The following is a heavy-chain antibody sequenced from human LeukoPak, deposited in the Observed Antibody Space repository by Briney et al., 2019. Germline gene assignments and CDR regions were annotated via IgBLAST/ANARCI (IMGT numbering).Heavy chain of an antibody. Sequence: PSETLSLTCTVSGGSLSNYYWSWIRPPGGKELEWIGRIYSSGSTTYTPPLKSRVTMSPDMPKNKFSLRLSSVTAADTAVYYCARDMLATIAVAGFDYWGQGTLVTVSS. D-gene: IGHD6-19*01. J-gene: IGHJ4*02. CDR2: IYSSGST. V-gene: IGHV4-4*07. CDR3: ARDMLATIAVAGFDY. CDR1: GGSLSNYY.